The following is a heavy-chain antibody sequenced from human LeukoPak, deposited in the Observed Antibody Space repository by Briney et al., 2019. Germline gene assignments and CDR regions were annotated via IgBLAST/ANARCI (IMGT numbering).Heavy chain of an antibody. CDR1: GGSISSGDYY. CDR2: IYYSGST. D-gene: IGHD6-19*01. CDR3: AHMGLSSGWYGFDY. V-gene: IGHV4-30-4*08. J-gene: IGHJ4*02. Sequence: SETLSLTCTVSGGSISSGDYYWSWIRQPPGKGLEWIGYIYYSGSTYYNPSLKSRVTISVDTSKNQFSLKLSSVTAADTAVYYCAHMGLSSGWYGFDYWGQGTLVTVSS.